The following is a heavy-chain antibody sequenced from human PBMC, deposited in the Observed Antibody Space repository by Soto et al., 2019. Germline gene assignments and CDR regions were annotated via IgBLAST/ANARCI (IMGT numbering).Heavy chain of an antibody. Sequence: PSETLSLTCAVYGGSFSGYDWSWIRQPPGKGLEWIGEINHSGSTNYNPSLKSRVTISVDTSKNQFSLKLSSVTAADTAVYYCARVPIVVVPAAMNYYYYYMDVWGKGTTVTVSS. CDR3: ARVPIVVVPAAMNYYYYYMDV. V-gene: IGHV4-34*01. CDR1: GGSFSGYD. CDR2: INHSGST. D-gene: IGHD2-2*01. J-gene: IGHJ6*03.